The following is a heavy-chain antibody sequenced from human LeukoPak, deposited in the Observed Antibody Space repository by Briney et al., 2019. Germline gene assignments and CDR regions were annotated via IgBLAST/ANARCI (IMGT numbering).Heavy chain of an antibody. V-gene: IGHV3-74*01. D-gene: IGHD5-24*01. CDR1: GFTFSSYW. CDR3: ARGRGWLQF. J-gene: IGHJ4*02. Sequence: GGSLRLSCVASGFTFSSYWMHWVRQVPGKGLVWVSRINSDGGSTTYADSVKGRFTISRDNAKNTLYLQMNSLRAEDTAVYYCARGRGWLQFGGQGTLVTVSS. CDR2: INSDGGST.